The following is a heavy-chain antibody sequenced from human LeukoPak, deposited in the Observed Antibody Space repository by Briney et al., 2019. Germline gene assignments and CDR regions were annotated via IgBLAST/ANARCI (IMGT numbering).Heavy chain of an antibody. J-gene: IGHJ6*02. CDR1: GFTFSNYL. CDR2: ITSDGSST. Sequence: PGGSLRLSCAASGFTFSNYLMHWVRQAPGKGLVWVSRITSDGSSTYYADSVKGRFTISRDNSKNTLYLQMNSLRAEGTAVYYCARDYGDGYYYYGMDVWGQGTTVTVSS. D-gene: IGHD4-17*01. CDR3: ARDYGDGYYYYGMDV. V-gene: IGHV3-74*01.